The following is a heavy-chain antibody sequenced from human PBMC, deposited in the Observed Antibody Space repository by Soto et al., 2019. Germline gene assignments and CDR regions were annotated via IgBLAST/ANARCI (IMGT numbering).Heavy chain of an antibody. D-gene: IGHD3-3*01. J-gene: IGHJ4*02. CDR3: ARGGVSTRTFDY. V-gene: IGHV5-51*01. Sequence: PGESLKISCKGSGYNFAGYWIAWVRQKPGKGPELMGIIYPSDSDTRYRPSFQGQVTISADKSISSAYLQWSSLRASDTAMYYCARGGVSTRTFDYWGQGTPVTVS. CDR2: IYPSDSDT. CDR1: GYNFAGYW.